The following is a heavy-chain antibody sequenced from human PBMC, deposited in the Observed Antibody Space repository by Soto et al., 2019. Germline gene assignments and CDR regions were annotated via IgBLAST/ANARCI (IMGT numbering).Heavy chain of an antibody. CDR2: ISAYNGNT. D-gene: IGHD3-3*01. CDR1: GYTFTSYG. CDR3: AREGYDFWSGYSWPNDY. Sequence: GASVKVSCKASGYTFTSYGISWVRQAPGQGLEWMGWISAYNGNTNYAQKLQGRVTMTTDTSTSTAYMELRSLRSDDTAVYYCAREGYDFWSGYSWPNDYWGQGTLVTVSS. V-gene: IGHV1-18*04. J-gene: IGHJ4*02.